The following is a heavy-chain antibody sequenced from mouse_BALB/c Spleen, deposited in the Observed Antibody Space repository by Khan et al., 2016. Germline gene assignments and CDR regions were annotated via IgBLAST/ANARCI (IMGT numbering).Heavy chain of an antibody. V-gene: IGHV3-8*02. J-gene: IGHJ2*01. Sequence: EVQLQESGPSLVKPSQTLSLTCSVTGDSLTSGFWNWIRKFPGNKLEYMGYISYSGNTFYNPSLKSRISITRDTSKNQYSLQLNSVTTEDKAIYYCTKYSLFYFDYWGQGTTLTVSS. CDR1: GDSLTSGF. CDR2: ISYSGNT. CDR3: TKYSLFYFDY. D-gene: IGHD2-3*01.